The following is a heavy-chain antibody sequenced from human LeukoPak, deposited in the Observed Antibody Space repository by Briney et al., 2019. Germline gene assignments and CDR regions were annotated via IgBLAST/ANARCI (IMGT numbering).Heavy chain of an antibody. CDR2: INPNSGGT. Sequence: GASVKVSCKASGYTFTGYYMHWVRQAPGQGLEWMGWINPNSGGTNYAQKFQGRVTMTRDTSISTAYMELSRLRSDDTAVYYCARGGYDFWSGPTPWDQGTLVTVSS. CDR1: GYTFTGYY. CDR3: ARGGYDFWSGPTP. V-gene: IGHV1-2*02. J-gene: IGHJ5*02. D-gene: IGHD3-3*01.